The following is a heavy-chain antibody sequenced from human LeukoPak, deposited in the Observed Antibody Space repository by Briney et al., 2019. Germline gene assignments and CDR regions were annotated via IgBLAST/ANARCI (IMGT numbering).Heavy chain of an antibody. CDR1: GFTFSSYS. V-gene: IGHV3-21*01. Sequence: GGSLRLSCAASGFTFSSYSMHWVRQAPGKGLEWVSSISASSSSIYYADSVKGRFTISRDNAKNSLYLQMNSLRAEDTAVYYCARARRSYYYYYGMDVWGQGTTVTVSS. J-gene: IGHJ6*02. CDR3: ARARRSYYYYYGMDV. CDR2: ISASSSSI.